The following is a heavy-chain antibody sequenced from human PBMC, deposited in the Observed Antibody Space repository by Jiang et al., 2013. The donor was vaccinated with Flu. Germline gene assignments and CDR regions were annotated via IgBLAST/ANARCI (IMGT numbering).Heavy chain of an antibody. CDR2: INPSGSSA. J-gene: IGHJ4*02. Sequence: YGAEVKKPGESLTISCKVSGYSFTTYWISWVRQMPGKGLEWVGMINPSGSSANYSPSFQGHVTFSTDTSLSTAYLQWTSLKASDTAMYFCARSVNYYSYDSWGQGTLVTVSS. D-gene: IGHD1-26*01. CDR1: GYSFTTYW. CDR3: ARSVNYYSYDS. V-gene: IGHV5-10-1*01.